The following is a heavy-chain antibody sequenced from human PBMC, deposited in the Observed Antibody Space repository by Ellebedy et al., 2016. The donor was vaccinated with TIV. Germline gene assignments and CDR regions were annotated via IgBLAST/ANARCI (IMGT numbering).Heavy chain of an antibody. CDR2: IYYSGST. CDR3: ARWFGELLYVRWFDP. J-gene: IGHJ5*02. V-gene: IGHV4-39*01. Sequence: SETLSLTCTVSGGSFSCSSCYWGWIRQPPGKGLEWIGSIYYSGSTYYNPSLKSRVTISVDMSKNRFSLRLSSVTAADTAVYYCARWFGELLYVRWFDPWGQGTLVTVSS. D-gene: IGHD3-10*01. CDR1: GGSFSCSSCY.